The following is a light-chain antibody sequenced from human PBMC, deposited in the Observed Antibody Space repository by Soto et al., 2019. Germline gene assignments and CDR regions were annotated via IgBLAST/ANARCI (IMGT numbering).Light chain of an antibody. CDR1: SSNIGAGYP. Sequence: QSVLTQPPSVSGAPGQRVTISCTGSSSNIGAGYPVHWYHQLPGTAPKLLVAGNRPSGVPDRVSFSKSVSSASRAITGLQAEDEADYYCQSYDSSLRRRWVFGGGTKLTVL. CDR2: G. V-gene: IGLV1-40*01. J-gene: IGLJ3*02. CDR3: QSYDSSLRRRWV.